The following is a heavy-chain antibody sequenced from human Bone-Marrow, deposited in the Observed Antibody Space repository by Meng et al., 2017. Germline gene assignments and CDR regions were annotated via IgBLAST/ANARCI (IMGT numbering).Heavy chain of an antibody. CDR1: GFTFSNHY. J-gene: IGHJ5*02. V-gene: IGHV3-7*01. D-gene: IGHD6-13*01. CDR2: IKQDRSWR. CDR3: ARVEYSSSWDFLGGGPYNWFDP. Sequence: GGSLRLSCAASGFTFSNHYMTWVRQAPGKGLEWVGHIKQDRSWRYYVDSVKGRFTISRDNAKNTLYLQMNSLRAEDAAVYYCARVEYSSSWDFLGGGPYNWFDPWGQGTLVTVSS.